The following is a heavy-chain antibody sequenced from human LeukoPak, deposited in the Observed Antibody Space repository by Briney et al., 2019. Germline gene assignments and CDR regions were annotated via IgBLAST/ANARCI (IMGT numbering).Heavy chain of an antibody. CDR2: IYTSGST. Sequence: SETLSLTCAVSGYSISSGSYYWSWIRQPAGKGLEWIGRIYTSGSTNYNPSLKSRVTISVDTSKNQFSLKLSSVAAADTAVYYCARDPRVWGSYRRDNWFDPWGQGTLVTVSS. J-gene: IGHJ5*02. V-gene: IGHV4-61*02. CDR3: ARDPRVWGSYRRDNWFDP. D-gene: IGHD3-16*02. CDR1: GYSISSGSYY.